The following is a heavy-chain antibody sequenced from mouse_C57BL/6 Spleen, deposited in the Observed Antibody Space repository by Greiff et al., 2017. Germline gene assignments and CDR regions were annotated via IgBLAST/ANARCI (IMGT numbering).Heavy chain of an antibody. D-gene: IGHD1-1*01. J-gene: IGHJ2*01. CDR2: IYPGDGDT. V-gene: IGHV1-82*01. CDR1: GYAFSSSW. CDR3: ARWLTTVVAADY. Sequence: QVQLQQSGPELVKPGASVKISCKASGYAFSSSWMNWVKQRPGKGLEWIGRIYPGDGDTNYNGKFKGKATLTAAKSSSTAYMQLSSLTSEDSAVYFCARWLTTVVAADYRGQGTTLTVSS.